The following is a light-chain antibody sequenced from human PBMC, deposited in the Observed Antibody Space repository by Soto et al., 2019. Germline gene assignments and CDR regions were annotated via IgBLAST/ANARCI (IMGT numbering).Light chain of an antibody. Sequence: IQMTQSPSTLSASVGARVTITCRASQSISSWLAWYQQKPGKAPKLLIYDASSLESGVPSRFSGSGSGTEFTLTISSLQPDDFATYCCQQYNSYSPDWTFGQGTKVDIK. CDR3: QQYNSYSPDWT. J-gene: IGKJ1*01. CDR1: QSISSW. V-gene: IGKV1-5*01. CDR2: DAS.